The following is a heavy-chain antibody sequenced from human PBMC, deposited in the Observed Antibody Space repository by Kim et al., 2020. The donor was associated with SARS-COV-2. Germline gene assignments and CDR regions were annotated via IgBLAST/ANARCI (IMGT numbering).Heavy chain of an antibody. Sequence: GGSLRLSCAASGFTFSSYAMHWVRQAPGKGLEWVAVISYDGSNKYYADSVKGRFTISRDNSKNTLYLQMNSLRAEDTAVYYCARVVVVVPAAIGGMDVWGQGTTVTVSS. J-gene: IGHJ6*02. V-gene: IGHV3-30*04. CDR1: GFTFSSYA. D-gene: IGHD2-2*02. CDR2: ISYDGSNK. CDR3: ARVVVVVPAAIGGMDV.